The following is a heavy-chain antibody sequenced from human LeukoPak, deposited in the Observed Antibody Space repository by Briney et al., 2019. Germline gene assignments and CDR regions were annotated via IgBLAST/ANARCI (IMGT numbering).Heavy chain of an antibody. CDR1: GYTFPSYG. V-gene: IGHV1-18*01. CDR3: ARDRGPYNWNDALDY. D-gene: IGHD1-20*01. J-gene: IGHJ4*02. CDR2: VSTYNGNT. Sequence: ASVKVSCKASGYTFPSYGISWVRQAPGQGPEWMGWVSTYNGNTNYAQKVQGRVTMTTGTSTSTAYMELRSLRSDDTAVYYCARDRGPYNWNDALDYWGQGTLITVSS.